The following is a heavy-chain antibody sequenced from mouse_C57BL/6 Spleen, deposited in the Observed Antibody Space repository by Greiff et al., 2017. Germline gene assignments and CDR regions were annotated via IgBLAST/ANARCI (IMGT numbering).Heavy chain of an antibody. Sequence: QVQLQQSGAELVRPGTSVKVSCKASGYAFTNYLIEWVKQRPGQGLEWIGVINPGSGGTNYNEKFKGKATLTADKSSSTAYMQLSSLTSEDSAVYFCARGFGSTGGFAYWGQGTLVTVSA. D-gene: IGHD2-2*01. V-gene: IGHV1-54*01. J-gene: IGHJ3*01. CDR3: ARGFGSTGGFAY. CDR1: GYAFTNYL. CDR2: INPGSGGT.